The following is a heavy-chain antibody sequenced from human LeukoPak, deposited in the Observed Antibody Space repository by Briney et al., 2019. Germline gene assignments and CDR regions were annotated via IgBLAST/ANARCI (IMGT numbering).Heavy chain of an antibody. V-gene: IGHV4-59*01. Sequence: SETLSLTCTVSGGSISSYYWSWIRQPPGKGLEWIGYIYYSGSTNYNPSLKSRVTISVDTSKNQFSLKLSSVTAADTAVYYCARLEGGSASDYWGQGTLVTVSS. D-gene: IGHD2-15*01. J-gene: IGHJ4*02. CDR1: GGSISSYY. CDR2: IYYSGST. CDR3: ARLEGGSASDY.